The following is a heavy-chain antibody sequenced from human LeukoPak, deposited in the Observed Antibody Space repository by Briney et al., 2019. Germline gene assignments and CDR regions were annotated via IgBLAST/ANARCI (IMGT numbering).Heavy chain of an antibody. J-gene: IGHJ5*02. CDR1: GGSFSGYY. D-gene: IGHD2-2*01. Sequence: PSETLSLTCAVYGGSFSGYYWSWIRQPPGKGLEWIGEINHSGSTNYNPSLKSRVTISVDTSKNQFSLKLSSVTAADTAVYYCARGRPSYCSSTSCYLRWFDPWGQGTLVTVSS. V-gene: IGHV4-34*01. CDR2: INHSGST. CDR3: ARGRPSYCSSTSCYLRWFDP.